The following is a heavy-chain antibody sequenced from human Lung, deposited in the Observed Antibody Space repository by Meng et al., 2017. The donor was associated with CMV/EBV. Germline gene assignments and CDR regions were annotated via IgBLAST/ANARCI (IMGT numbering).Heavy chain of an antibody. J-gene: IGHJ4*02. CDR3: ARALHVEYIDSSGYHDH. CDR1: GYTFTGYF. V-gene: IGHV1-2*02. Sequence: VSXXVSXKASGYTFTGYFIHWVRQAPGQGLEWMGWINPKSGGTNFAQRFPGRVTMTRDTSISTVYMELRSLRSDDTAVYYCARALHVEYIDSSGYHDHWGQGTLVTVSS. CDR2: INPKSGGT. D-gene: IGHD3-22*01.